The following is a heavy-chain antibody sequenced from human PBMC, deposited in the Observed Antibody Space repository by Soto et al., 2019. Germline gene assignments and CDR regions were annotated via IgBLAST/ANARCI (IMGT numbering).Heavy chain of an antibody. Sequence: QITLKESGPTLVKPTQTLTLSCTFSGFSLNTNGVSVGWIRQPPGKALEWLTLVYWDDDKRYSPSLKTRLTITKDTSKNQVVLTMTNMDPVDTATYYGVQGVPPDYWGQGTLVTVSS. CDR1: GFSLNTNGVS. J-gene: IGHJ4*02. V-gene: IGHV2-5*02. CDR3: VQGVPPDY. CDR2: VYWDDDK.